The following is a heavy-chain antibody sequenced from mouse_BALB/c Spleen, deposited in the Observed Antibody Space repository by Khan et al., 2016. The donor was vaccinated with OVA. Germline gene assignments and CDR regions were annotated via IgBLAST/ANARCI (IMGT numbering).Heavy chain of an antibody. CDR1: GYTFTSFY. V-gene: IGHV1S81*02. Sequence: QVQLQQPGAELVKPGASVKISCKASGYTFTSFYMYWVKQRPGQGLEWIGGINPSNGDTHFYEKLKSKATLTVDKSSPTAYMQFSSLTSEDSAVYDCARSGYGNPFAYWGQGTLVTVSA. CDR3: ARSGYGNPFAY. D-gene: IGHD2-1*01. J-gene: IGHJ3*01. CDR2: INPSNGDT.